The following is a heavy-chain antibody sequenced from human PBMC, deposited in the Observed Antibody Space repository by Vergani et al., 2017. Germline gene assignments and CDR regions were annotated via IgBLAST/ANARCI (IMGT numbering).Heavy chain of an antibody. Sequence: EVQLLQSGGGVIQPGGSVRLSCAASGFTFSACPMTWVRQAPGKGLEWVSAISARYPSTYYADSVKGRFTISRDNSKNMLYLQMNSLRAEDTAVYYCARDQGVLLWFGESHDAFDIWGQGTMVTVSS. CDR1: GFTFSACP. D-gene: IGHD3-10*01. J-gene: IGHJ3*02. V-gene: IGHV3-23*01. CDR3: ARDQGVLLWFGESHDAFDI. CDR2: ISARYPST.